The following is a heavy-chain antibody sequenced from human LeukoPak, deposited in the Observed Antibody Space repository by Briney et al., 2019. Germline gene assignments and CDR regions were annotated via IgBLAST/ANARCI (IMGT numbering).Heavy chain of an antibody. Sequence: PGGSLRLSCAASGFTFSSYSMNWVRQAPGKGLEWVSSISSSSSYIYYADSVKGRFTISRDNAKNSLYLQMDSLRAEDTAVYYCARGLIAAAGTPAGYWGQGTLVTVSS. V-gene: IGHV3-21*01. J-gene: IGHJ4*02. CDR1: GFTFSSYS. CDR2: ISSSSSYI. D-gene: IGHD6-13*01. CDR3: ARGLIAAAGTPAGY.